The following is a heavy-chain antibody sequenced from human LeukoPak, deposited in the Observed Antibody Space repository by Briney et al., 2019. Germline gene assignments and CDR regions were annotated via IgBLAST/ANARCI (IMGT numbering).Heavy chain of an antibody. Sequence: SVNVSCKASVYTFTSYGISLVRQAAGHVLEGIGWISAYIANTNYVQKLDVRVTMTTNTSTSTAYMELRSLRSDDTAVYYCARTRRVTMVRGVIRNWFDPWGQGTLVTVSS. V-gene: IGHV1-18*01. CDR2: ISAYIANT. CDR1: VYTFTSYG. J-gene: IGHJ5*02. CDR3: ARTRRVTMVRGVIRNWFDP. D-gene: IGHD3-10*01.